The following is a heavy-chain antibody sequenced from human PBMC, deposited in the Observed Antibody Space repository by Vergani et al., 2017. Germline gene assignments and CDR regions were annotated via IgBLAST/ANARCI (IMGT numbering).Heavy chain of an antibody. J-gene: IGHJ5*02. D-gene: IGHD6-13*01. CDR1: GGSFSGYY. CDR2: INHSGST. CDR3: AREQLSVHGGQQLVRVNWFDP. V-gene: IGHV4-34*01. Sequence: QVQLQQWGAGLLKPSETLSLTCAVYGGSFSGYYWSWIRQPPGKGLEWIGEINHSGSTNYNPSLKSRVTISVDTSKNQYSLKLSSVTAADTAVYSCAREQLSVHGGQQLVRVNWFDPWGQGTLVTVSS.